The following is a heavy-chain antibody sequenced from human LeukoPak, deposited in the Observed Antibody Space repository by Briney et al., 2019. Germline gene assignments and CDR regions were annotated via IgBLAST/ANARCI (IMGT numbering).Heavy chain of an antibody. V-gene: IGHV4-61*02. Sequence: SETLSLTCTVSGGSISSGSYYWSWLRQPAGTGLEWIGRIYTSGSTNYNPSPKSRVTISVDTSKNQSPLKLSSVTAADTAVYYCARGVVAAPPTLDYWGQGTLVTVSS. CDR3: ARGVVAAPPTLDY. CDR1: GGSISSGSYY. J-gene: IGHJ4*02. CDR2: IYTSGST. D-gene: IGHD2-15*01.